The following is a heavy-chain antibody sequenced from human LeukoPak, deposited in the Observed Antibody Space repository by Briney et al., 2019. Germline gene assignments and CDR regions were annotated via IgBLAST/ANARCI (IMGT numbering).Heavy chain of an antibody. D-gene: IGHD3-3*01. V-gene: IGHV1-2*02. CDR3: ARHSGIRGHYDFWSGYSPLDY. CDR2: INPNSGGT. J-gene: IGHJ4*02. Sequence: ASVKVSCKASGYTFTGYYMHWVRQAPGQGLEWMGWINPNSGGTNYAQKFQGRVTMTRHKSISTAYLQWSSLKASNTAMYDCARHSGIRGHYDFWSGYSPLDYWGQGTLVTVSS. CDR1: GYTFTGYY.